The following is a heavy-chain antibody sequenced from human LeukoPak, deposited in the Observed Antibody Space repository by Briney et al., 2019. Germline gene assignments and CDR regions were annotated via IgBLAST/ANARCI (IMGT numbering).Heavy chain of an antibody. D-gene: IGHD3-22*01. J-gene: IGHJ4*02. Sequence: PGGSVRLSCAAFGFTVSVNYMSWVRQAPGKGLECVSVIYSGGTTYYADSVKGRFTISRDNSKNTLYLQMNSLRVEDTAVYYCAAKWLLRRYWGQGTLVTVSS. V-gene: IGHV3-66*01. CDR3: AAKWLLRRY. CDR2: IYSGGTT. CDR1: GFTVSVNY.